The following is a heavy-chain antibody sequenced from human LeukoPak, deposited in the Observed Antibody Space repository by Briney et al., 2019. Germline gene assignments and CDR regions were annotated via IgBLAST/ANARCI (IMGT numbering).Heavy chain of an antibody. CDR2: IYSSGST. Sequence: TSXXLSLTCTVSGGSSSKYYWSWIRQPAGKGMEWIGRIYSSGSTNYNPSLKRRVNISVDTSKNQFSLRLSSVTAADTAVYYCARDYYYDSSGSLNDAFDIWGQGTMVTVSS. D-gene: IGHD3-22*01. V-gene: IGHV4-4*07. CDR1: GGSSSKYY. J-gene: IGHJ3*02. CDR3: ARDYYYDSSGSLNDAFDI.